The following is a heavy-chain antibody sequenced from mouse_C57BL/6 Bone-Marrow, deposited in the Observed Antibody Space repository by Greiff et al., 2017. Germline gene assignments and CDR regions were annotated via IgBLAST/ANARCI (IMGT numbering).Heavy chain of an antibody. D-gene: IGHD1-1*01. J-gene: IGHJ4*01. CDR2: IWSGGST. V-gene: IGHV2-2*01. CDR3: ASPFTTVVPYAMDD. CDR1: GFSLTSYG. Sequence: QVQLKQSGPGLVQPSQSLSITCTVSGFSLTSYGVHWVRQSPGKGLEWLGVIWSGGSTDYNAAFISRLSISKDNSKSQVFFKMHSLQADDTAIYYWASPFTTVVPYAMDDWGQGTSVTVSS.